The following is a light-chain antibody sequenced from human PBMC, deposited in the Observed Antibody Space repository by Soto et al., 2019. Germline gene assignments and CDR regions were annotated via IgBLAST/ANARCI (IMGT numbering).Light chain of an antibody. Sequence: EIVLTQSPGTRSLSPGERVTLSCRASQSVSSSYLAWYQQKPGQAPRLLIYGASSRATGIPDRFSGSGSGTDFTLTISRLEPEDFAVYYCQQYGSSPLTFGGGTKVEIK. J-gene: IGKJ4*01. V-gene: IGKV3-20*01. CDR3: QQYGSSPLT. CDR1: QSVSSSY. CDR2: GAS.